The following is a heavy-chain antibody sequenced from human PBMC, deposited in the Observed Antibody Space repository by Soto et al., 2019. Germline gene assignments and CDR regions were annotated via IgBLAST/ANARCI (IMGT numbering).Heavy chain of an antibody. CDR1: GDSINSGDYY. CDR3: ARDLSWVDP. Sequence: QVQLQESGPGLVKPSETLPLTCTVSGDSINSGDYYWSWIRQPPGKGLEWIGYIHYGGNTYYNPSLKSRINISIDTSKNQFSLRLSSVTAADTAVYYCARDLSWVDPWGQGTLVTVSS. V-gene: IGHV4-30-4*01. J-gene: IGHJ5*02. CDR2: IHYGGNT.